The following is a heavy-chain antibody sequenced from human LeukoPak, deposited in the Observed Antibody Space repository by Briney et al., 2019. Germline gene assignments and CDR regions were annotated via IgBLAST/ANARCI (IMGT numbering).Heavy chain of an antibody. CDR2: INPSGGST. Sequence: ASVKVSCKASGYTFTSYYMHWVRQAPGQGLEWMRIINPSGGSTSYAQKFQGRVTMTRDTSTSTVYMELSSLRSEDTAVYYCARVSVTTNWSDPWGQGTLVTVSS. CDR3: ARVSVTTNWSDP. J-gene: IGHJ5*02. D-gene: IGHD4-11*01. V-gene: IGHV1-46*01. CDR1: GYTFTSYY.